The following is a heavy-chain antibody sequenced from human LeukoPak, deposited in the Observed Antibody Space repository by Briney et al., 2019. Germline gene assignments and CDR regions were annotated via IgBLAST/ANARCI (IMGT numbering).Heavy chain of an antibody. CDR1: GFTFSSYW. J-gene: IGHJ5*02. D-gene: IGHD3-10*01. V-gene: IGHV3-7*04. Sequence: GSLRLSCAASGFTFSSYWMSWVRQAPGKGLEWVANIKQDGNEKYYVDSVKGRFTISRDNAKNSLYLQMNSLTAEDTAVHYCVRAHHPGGWFDPWGQGTLVTVSS. CDR3: VRAHHPGGWFDP. CDR2: IKQDGNEK.